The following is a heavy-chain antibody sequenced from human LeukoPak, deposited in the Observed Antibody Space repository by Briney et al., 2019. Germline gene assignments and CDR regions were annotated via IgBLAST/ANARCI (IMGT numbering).Heavy chain of an antibody. J-gene: IGHJ4*02. V-gene: IGHV3-48*04. CDR1: GFTFSSYW. CDR3: ARRLRRNYFDY. D-gene: IGHD4-17*01. CDR2: ISSSGSTI. Sequence: GGSLRLSCAASGFTFSSYWMSWVRQAPGKGLEWVSYISSSGSTIYYADSVKGRFTISRDNAKNSLYLQMNSLRAEDTAVYYCARRLRRNYFDYWGQGTLVTVSS.